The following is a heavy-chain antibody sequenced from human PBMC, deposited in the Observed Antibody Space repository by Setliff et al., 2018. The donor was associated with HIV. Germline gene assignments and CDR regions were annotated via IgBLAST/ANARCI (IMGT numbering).Heavy chain of an antibody. D-gene: IGHD3-10*01. CDR1: GFTFSSYA. J-gene: IGHJ4*02. CDR2: ISYDGSNK. Sequence: GGSLRLSCAASGFTFSSYAMHWVRQAPGKGLEWVAVISYDGSNKYYADSVKGRFTISRDNSKNTLYLQMNSLRAEETAVYYCARERAPNYYGSGSYGYWGQGTLVTVSS. CDR3: ARERAPNYYGSGSYGY. V-gene: IGHV3-30-3*01.